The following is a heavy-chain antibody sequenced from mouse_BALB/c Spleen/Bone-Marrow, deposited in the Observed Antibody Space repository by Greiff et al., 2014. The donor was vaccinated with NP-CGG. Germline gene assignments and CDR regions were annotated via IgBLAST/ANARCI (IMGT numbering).Heavy chain of an antibody. CDR3: VRSGLRLRGAMDY. CDR1: GFSSTSYA. V-gene: IGHV2-2*02. J-gene: IGHJ4*01. Sequence: VQLQQSGPGLVQPAQSLSITCTVSGFSSTSYAIHWVRQSPGKGLEWLGVMWIGGSTDYNAAFISRLNITKDNSKSQVFFKMNSLQTNDTAIYYCVRSGLRLRGAMDYWGQGTSVTVSS. D-gene: IGHD2-4*01. CDR2: MWIGGST.